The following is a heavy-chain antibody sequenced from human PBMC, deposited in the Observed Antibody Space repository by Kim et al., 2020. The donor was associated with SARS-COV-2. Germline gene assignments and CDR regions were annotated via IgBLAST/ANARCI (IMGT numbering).Heavy chain of an antibody. V-gene: IGHV3-9*01. CDR2: VTWNGGLI. CDR3: AKEKYCGGGWDFGY. D-gene: IGHD2-21*01. CDR1: GFNFHDCS. Sequence: GGSLRLSCAASGFNFHDCSMHWVRQAPGKGLEWVSGVTWNGGLIVYADSVKGRFTISRDNAKNSLYLHMNSLRPDDTALYYCAKEKYCGGGWDFGYWG. J-gene: IGHJ4*01.